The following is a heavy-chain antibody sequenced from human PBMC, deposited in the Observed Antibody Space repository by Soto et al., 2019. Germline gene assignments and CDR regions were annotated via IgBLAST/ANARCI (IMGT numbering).Heavy chain of an antibody. CDR3: ARIPIVLVPAGPYSSSWYYYYYGMDV. D-gene: IGHD6-13*01. V-gene: IGHV2-26*01. CDR2: IFSNDEK. J-gene: IGHJ6*02. CDR1: GFSLSNARMG. Sequence: SGPTLVNPTETLTLTCTVSGFSLSNARMGVSWIRQPPGKALEWLAHIFSNDEKSYSTSLKSRLTISKDTSKSQVVLTMTNMDPVDTATYYCARIPIVLVPAGPYSSSWYYYYYGMDVWGQGTTVTVSS.